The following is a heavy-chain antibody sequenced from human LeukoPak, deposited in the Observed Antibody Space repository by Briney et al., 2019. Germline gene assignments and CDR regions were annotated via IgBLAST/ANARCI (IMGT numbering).Heavy chain of an antibody. Sequence: AASVKVSCKASGGTFSSYAISWVRQAPGQGLEWMGRIIPIFGTANYAQKFQGRVTITTDESTSTAYMELSSLRSEDTAVYYCAREGTGYSSGGYGELVYWGQGTLVTVSS. CDR1: GGTFSSYA. CDR2: IIPIFGTA. J-gene: IGHJ4*02. V-gene: IGHV1-69*05. CDR3: AREGTGYSSGGYGELVY. D-gene: IGHD6-19*01.